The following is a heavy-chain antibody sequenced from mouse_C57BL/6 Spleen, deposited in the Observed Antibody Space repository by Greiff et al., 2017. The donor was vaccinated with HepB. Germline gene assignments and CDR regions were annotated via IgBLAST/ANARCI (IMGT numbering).Heavy chain of an antibody. D-gene: IGHD2-3*01. Sequence: EVKVVESGGGLVKPGGSLKLSCAASGFTFSSYAMSWVRQTPEKRLEWVATISDGGSYTYYPDNVKGRFTISRDNAKNNLYLQMSHLKSEDTAMYYCARDSDSIYDGYYGFAYWGQGTLVTVSA. CDR3: ARDSDSIYDGYYGFAY. CDR1: GFTFSSYA. V-gene: IGHV5-4*01. CDR2: ISDGGSYT. J-gene: IGHJ3*01.